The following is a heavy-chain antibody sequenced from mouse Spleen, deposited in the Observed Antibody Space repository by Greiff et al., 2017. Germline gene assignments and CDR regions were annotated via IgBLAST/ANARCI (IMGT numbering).Heavy chain of an antibody. Sequence: QVQLQQSGADLAKPGASVKLSCKASGYTFTSYWMHRVKQRPGQGLEWIGYINTSRGHTKYNQKFQDKATLTGDKSSSTAYMQLSSQTYEDYAVYYRARANWHAAYFVVGGTGTTVTVSS. CDR2: INTSRGHT. CDR1: GYTFTSYW. CDR3: ARANWHAAYFVV. V-gene: IGHV1-7*01. D-gene: IGHD4-1*01. J-gene: IGHJ1*03.